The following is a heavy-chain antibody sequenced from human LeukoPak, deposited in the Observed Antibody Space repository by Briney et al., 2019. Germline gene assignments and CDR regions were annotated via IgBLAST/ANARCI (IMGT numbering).Heavy chain of an antibody. Sequence: SETLSLTCTVSGYSISSGYYWGWIRQPPGKGLEWIGSIYHSGSTYYNPSLKPRLMMSVDTSKSQISLRLTSVTAADTAVYYCVRRAFGPRWQFLYEKKYYFDYWARGTLVTVSS. V-gene: IGHV4-38-2*02. CDR2: IYHSGST. D-gene: IGHD4-23*01. CDR3: VRRAFGPRWQFLYEKKYYFDY. J-gene: IGHJ4*02. CDR1: GYSISSGYY.